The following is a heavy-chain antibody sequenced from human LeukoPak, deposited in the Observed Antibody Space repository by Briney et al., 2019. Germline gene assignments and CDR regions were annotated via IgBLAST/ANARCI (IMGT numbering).Heavy chain of an antibody. CDR2: IYYSGST. Sequence: SQTLSLTCTVSGGSISSGDYYWSWIRQPPGKGLEWIGYIYYSGSTYYNPSLKSRVTTSVDTSKNQFSLKLSSVTAADTAVYYCARERLGYYDRSGLDYWGQGTLVTVSS. V-gene: IGHV4-30-4*08. J-gene: IGHJ4*02. D-gene: IGHD3-22*01. CDR3: ARERLGYYDRSGLDY. CDR1: GGSISSGDYY.